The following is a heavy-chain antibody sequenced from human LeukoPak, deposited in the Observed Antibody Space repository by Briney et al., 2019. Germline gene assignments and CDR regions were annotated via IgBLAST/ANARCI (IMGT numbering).Heavy chain of an antibody. CDR1: GGSINSYY. Sequence: SETLSLTCTVSGGSINSYYWSWNRQPPVKGLEWIGCIHHGVSPTYNPSLKSRVTMSVDTSKNQFSLKVNSVTAADTAVYYCARDILMVGAPHYFDYWGQGTLVTVSS. CDR2: IHHGVSP. CDR3: ARDILMVGAPHYFDY. D-gene: IGHD1-26*01. J-gene: IGHJ4*02. V-gene: IGHV4-59*01.